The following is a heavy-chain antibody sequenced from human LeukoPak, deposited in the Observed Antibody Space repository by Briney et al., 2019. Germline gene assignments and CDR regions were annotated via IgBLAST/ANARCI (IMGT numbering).Heavy chain of an antibody. D-gene: IGHD2-21*02. V-gene: IGHV2-70*18. CDR1: GGSISSYYW. CDR3: ARTPPNCGGDCYYDY. J-gene: IGHJ4*02. Sequence: TLSLTCTVSGGSISSYYWSWIRQPPGKALEWLALIDWDDDKYYSTSLKTRLTISKDTSKNQVVLTMTNMDPVDTATYYCARTPPNCGGDCYYDYWGQGTLVTVSS. CDR2: IDWDDDK.